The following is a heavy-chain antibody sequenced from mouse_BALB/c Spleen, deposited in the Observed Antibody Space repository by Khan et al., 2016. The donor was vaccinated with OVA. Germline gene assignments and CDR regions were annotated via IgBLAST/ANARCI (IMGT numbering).Heavy chain of an antibody. CDR3: ARSGDGSFAY. CDR1: GYTFTDFN. CDR2: IFPNNGGD. J-gene: IGHJ3*01. V-gene: IGHV1S29*02. D-gene: IGHD2-13*01. Sequence: VQLQQSGPELVKPGASVRISCKTAGYTFTDFNLDWVKQSHGKSLEWSGYIFPNNGGDGYNQKLKTKATLTVDSSSSTAYMELRSLTSEDAAVYYCARSGDGSFAYWGQGTLVTVSA.